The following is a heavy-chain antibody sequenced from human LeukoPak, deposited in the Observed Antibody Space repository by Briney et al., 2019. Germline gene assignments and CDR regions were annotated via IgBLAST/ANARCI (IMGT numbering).Heavy chain of an antibody. Sequence: GGSLRLSCEASGLAFRNFAMSWVRQALGKGLEWVSGMTGSGGSSYYADSVKGRFTISRDNAKNTLYLQMNNLRADDTALYYCAKMKGQRLNDYCMDVWGKGTTVTVSS. CDR2: MTGSGGSS. V-gene: IGHV3-23*01. J-gene: IGHJ6*03. CDR1: GLAFRNFA. CDR3: AKMKGQRLNDYCMDV.